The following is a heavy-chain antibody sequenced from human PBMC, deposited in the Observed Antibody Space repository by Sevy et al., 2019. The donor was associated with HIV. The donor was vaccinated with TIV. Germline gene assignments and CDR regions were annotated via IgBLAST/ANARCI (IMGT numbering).Heavy chain of an antibody. CDR3: ARSSSSSSKTTGLFDY. J-gene: IGHJ4*02. CDR1: GFTFSSYA. D-gene: IGHD6-6*01. CDR2: ISYDGSNK. V-gene: IGHV3-30-3*01. Sequence: GGSLRLSCAASGFTFSSYAMHWVRQAPGKGLEWMAVISYDGSNKYYADSVKGRFTISRDNSKNTLYLQMNSLRAEDKAVCYCARSSSSSSKTTGLFDYWGQGTLVTVSS.